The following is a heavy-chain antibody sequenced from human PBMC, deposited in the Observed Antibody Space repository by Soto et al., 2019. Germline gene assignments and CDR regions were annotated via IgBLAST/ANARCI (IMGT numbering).Heavy chain of an antibody. J-gene: IGHJ6*01. V-gene: IGHV3-23*01. D-gene: IGHD6-13*01. CDR1: GFTFSSFA. Sequence: PGGSLRLSCAASGFTFSSFAMNWVRQAPGKGLEWVSVNSGSGGTTYYADSVKGRFTVSRDNSKNTLYLQMNSLRAEDTAVYYFSKDESSSWNILDFWG. CDR2: NSGSGGTT. CDR3: SKDESSSWNILDF.